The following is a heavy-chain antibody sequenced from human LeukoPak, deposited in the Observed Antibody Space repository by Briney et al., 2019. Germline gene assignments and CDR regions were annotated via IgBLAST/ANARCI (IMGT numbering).Heavy chain of an antibody. CDR2: ISSSSSYI. D-gene: IGHD6-19*01. CDR1: GFTFSSYS. J-gene: IGHJ4*02. V-gene: IGHV3-21*01. Sequence: GGSLRLSCAASGFTFSSYSMNWVRQAPGKGLEWVSSISSSSSYIYYADSVKGRFTISRDNAKNSLYLQMNGLRAEDTAVYYCARDFTQWLVDPELDYWGQGTLVTVSS. CDR3: ARDFTQWLVDPELDY.